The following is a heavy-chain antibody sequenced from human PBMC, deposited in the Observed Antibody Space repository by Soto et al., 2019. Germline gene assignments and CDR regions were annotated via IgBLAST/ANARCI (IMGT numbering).Heavy chain of an antibody. Sequence: DVQLAESGGGLVQPGGSLRLSCVASGFTFSSYSMNWVRQAPGKGLEWVSSISSSSSYIYYADSVKGRFTISRDNAKNSLYLQMNSLRAEDTAVYYCARDRVVAAASDAFDIWGQGTMVTVSS. CDR3: ARDRVVAAASDAFDI. D-gene: IGHD2-15*01. CDR2: ISSSSSYI. J-gene: IGHJ3*02. V-gene: IGHV3-21*01. CDR1: GFTFSSYS.